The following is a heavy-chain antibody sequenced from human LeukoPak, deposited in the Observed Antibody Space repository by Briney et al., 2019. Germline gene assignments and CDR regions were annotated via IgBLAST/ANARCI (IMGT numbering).Heavy chain of an antibody. Sequence: PGGSLRLSCAASGFTFSTYSMNWVRQAPGKGLEWVSSISSSSSYIYYAGSVKGRFTISRDNTNSSLYLQMSSLRADDTAVYYCARETEEAFDYWGQGTLVTVSS. V-gene: IGHV3-21*01. CDR2: ISSSSSYI. CDR3: ARETEEAFDY. CDR1: GFTFSTYS. J-gene: IGHJ4*02.